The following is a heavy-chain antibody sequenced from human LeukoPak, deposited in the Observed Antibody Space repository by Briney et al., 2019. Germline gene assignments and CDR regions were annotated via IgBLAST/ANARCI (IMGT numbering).Heavy chain of an antibody. CDR3: ARDLMGIAYRGAFYY. CDR1: GFTFSTYS. Sequence: GGSLRLSCVDSGFTFSTYSMNWVRQAPGKGLEWVAFIRYDGCNKYYADSVKGRFTISRDNAKNSLYLQMNSLRAEDTAVYYCARDLMGIAYRGAFYYWGQGTLVTVSS. J-gene: IGHJ4*02. D-gene: IGHD6-13*01. CDR2: IRYDGCNK. V-gene: IGHV3-30*02.